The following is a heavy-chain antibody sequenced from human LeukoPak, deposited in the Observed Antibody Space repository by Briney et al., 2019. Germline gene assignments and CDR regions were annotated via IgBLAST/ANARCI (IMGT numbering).Heavy chain of an antibody. Sequence: GGSLRLSCAASGFTFSSYAMHWVRQAPGKGLEWVAVISYDGSNKYYADSVKGRFTISRDNSKNTLYLQMNSLRAEDTAVYYCARGKYYYDSSGYYPSWGQGTLVTVSS. CDR3: ARGKYYYDSSGYYPS. CDR1: GFTFSSYA. D-gene: IGHD3-22*01. J-gene: IGHJ5*02. V-gene: IGHV3-30-3*01. CDR2: ISYDGSNK.